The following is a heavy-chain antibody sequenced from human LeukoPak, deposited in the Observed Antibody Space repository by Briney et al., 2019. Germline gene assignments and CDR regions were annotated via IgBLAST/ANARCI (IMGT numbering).Heavy chain of an antibody. D-gene: IGHD5-12*01. J-gene: IGHJ3*02. CDR1: GGTFSSYA. V-gene: IGHV1-69*05. CDR2: IIPIFGTA. CDR3: ARYSGYDLDAFDI. Sequence: VASVKVSCKASGGTFSSYAFSWVQQAPGQGLEWMGGIIPIFGTANYAQKLQGRVTITTDESTSTGYMELSSLRSEDTAVYYCARYSGYDLDAFDIWGQGTMVTVSS.